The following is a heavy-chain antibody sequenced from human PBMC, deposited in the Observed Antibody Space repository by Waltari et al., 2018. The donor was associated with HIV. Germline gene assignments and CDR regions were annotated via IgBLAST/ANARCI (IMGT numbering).Heavy chain of an antibody. J-gene: IGHJ3*02. CDR2: ISGSGGST. CDR3: AKEGIIVITDAFDI. D-gene: IGHD3-22*01. V-gene: IGHV3-23*01. CDR1: GFTLRNSA. Sequence: EVQLLESGGGLVPPGGSLRLSCAASGFTLRNSAMSWVRQAPGKGLEWVSSISGSGGSTYYADSVKGRFTVSRDNSKDTLFLQMNSLRAEDTALYYCAKEGIIVITDAFDIWGQGTMVIVSS.